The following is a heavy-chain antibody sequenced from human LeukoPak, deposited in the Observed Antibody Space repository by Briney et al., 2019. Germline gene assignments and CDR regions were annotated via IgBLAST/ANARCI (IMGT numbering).Heavy chain of an antibody. Sequence: GGSLRLSCAASGLTVSSNYMSWVRQAPGKGLEWVSIIYNDGSTYYADSMKGRFTISRDNSKNTLYLQVNSLRAEDTAMYYCARNILFAFDIWGQGTMVTVSS. D-gene: IGHD2/OR15-2a*01. V-gene: IGHV3-53*01. CDR1: GLTVSSNY. J-gene: IGHJ3*02. CDR3: ARNILFAFDI. CDR2: IYNDGST.